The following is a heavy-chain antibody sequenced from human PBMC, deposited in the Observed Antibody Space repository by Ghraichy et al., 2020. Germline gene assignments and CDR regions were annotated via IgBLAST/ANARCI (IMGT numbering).Heavy chain of an antibody. J-gene: IGHJ4*02. CDR3: ARDLPRWELDLTFDY. CDR1: GYTFTSYG. Sequence: ASVKVSCKASGYTFTSYGISWVRQAPGQGLEWMGWISAYNGNTNYAQKLQGRVTMTTDTSTSTAYMELRSLRSDDTAVYYCARDLPRWELDLTFDYWGQGTLVTVSS. D-gene: IGHD1-26*01. CDR2: ISAYNGNT. V-gene: IGHV1-18*01.